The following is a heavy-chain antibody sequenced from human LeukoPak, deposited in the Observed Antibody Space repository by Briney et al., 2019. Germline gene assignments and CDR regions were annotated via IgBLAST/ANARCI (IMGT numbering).Heavy chain of an antibody. CDR3: AELGITMIGGV. Sequence: PGGSLRLSCEVSGFTSSTYTMNWVRQAPGKGLEWVSSISSSGLYIYYADSVKGRFPISRDNAKNSLYLQMNSLRAEDTAVYYCAELGITMIGGVWGKGTTVTISS. D-gene: IGHD3-10*02. CDR2: ISSSGLYI. J-gene: IGHJ6*04. CDR1: GFTSSTYT. V-gene: IGHV3-21*01.